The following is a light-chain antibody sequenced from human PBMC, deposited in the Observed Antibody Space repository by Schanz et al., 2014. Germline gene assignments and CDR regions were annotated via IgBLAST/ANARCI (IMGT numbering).Light chain of an antibody. CDR3: QQYNEWPRT. V-gene: IGKV3-15*01. CDR1: QSITSY. Sequence: EIVLTQSPGTLSLSPGERATLSCRTSQSITSYLAWYQQKPGQAPRLLIYRASSRAPGISARFSGSGSGTDFTLTISGLQSEDFAMYYCQQYNEWPRTFGQGTRVEIK. J-gene: IGKJ1*01. CDR2: RAS.